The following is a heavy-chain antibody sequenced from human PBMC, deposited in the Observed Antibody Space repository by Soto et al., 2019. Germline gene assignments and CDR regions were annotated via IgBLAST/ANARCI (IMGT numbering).Heavy chain of an antibody. CDR2: VNAGNGNT. Sequence: QVQLVQSAADVKKPGASVRVSCEANGFTFRSYAVHWLRQAPGQRFEWMGWVNAGNGNTKYSQKFQGRPSLTRDTSASASYMELLSLTSEDTSVYYCALGLAALLGWFEAWGQGTLISVSS. CDR3: ALGLAALLGWFEA. J-gene: IGHJ5*02. D-gene: IGHD3-9*01. CDR1: GFTFRSYA. V-gene: IGHV1-3*01.